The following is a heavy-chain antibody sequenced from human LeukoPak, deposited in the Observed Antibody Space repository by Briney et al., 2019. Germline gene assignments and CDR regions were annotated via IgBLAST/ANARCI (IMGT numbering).Heavy chain of an antibody. Sequence: ASLTVSCKASGYAFTDYYMHWVRQAPGQGLEWMGWINPNSGGTNYAQKFQGRVTMTRDTSITTAYMELIRLRSDDTAVYYCAKDRRAMRATVTRGGRALDIWGQGTMVPVSS. CDR2: INPNSGGT. CDR1: GYAFTDYY. J-gene: IGHJ3*02. D-gene: IGHD4-17*01. V-gene: IGHV1-2*02. CDR3: AKDRRAMRATVTRGGRALDI.